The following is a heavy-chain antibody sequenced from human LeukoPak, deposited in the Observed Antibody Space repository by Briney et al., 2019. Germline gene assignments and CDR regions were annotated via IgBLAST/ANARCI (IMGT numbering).Heavy chain of an antibody. CDR1: GYTFTTYF. J-gene: IGHJ4*02. V-gene: IGHV1-46*01. Sequence: ASVKVSCTASGYTFTTYFMHWVRQAPGQGLEWMGVINPSGGSTSYAQRFQGRLTMTRDTSTSTVYMELSSLRSEDTAVYHCARGRGSGTYSAGDFDYWGQGTLVTVSS. CDR3: ARGRGSGTYSAGDFDY. CDR2: INPSGGST. D-gene: IGHD3-10*01.